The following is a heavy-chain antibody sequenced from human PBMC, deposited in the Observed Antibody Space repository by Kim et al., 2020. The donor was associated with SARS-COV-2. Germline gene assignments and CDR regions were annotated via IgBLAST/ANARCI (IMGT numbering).Heavy chain of an antibody. CDR3: ARVGPTNSNYEVDY. D-gene: IGHD4-4*01. J-gene: IGHJ4*02. Sequence: AQKFKGRVTITADESTSTAYMELSSLRSEDTAVYYCARVGPTNSNYEVDYWGQGTLVTVSS. V-gene: IGHV1-69*01.